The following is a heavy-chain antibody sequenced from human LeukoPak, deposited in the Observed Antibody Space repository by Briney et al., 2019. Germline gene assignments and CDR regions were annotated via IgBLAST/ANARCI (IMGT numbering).Heavy chain of an antibody. D-gene: IGHD4-17*01. J-gene: IGHJ4*02. CDR3: ARDWPTTVRPLPDY. V-gene: IGHV1-2*02. CDR2: INPNSGGT. CDR1: GYTFTGYY. Sequence: ASVKVSCKASGYTFTGYYMPWVRQAPGQGLEWMGWINPNSGGTNYAQKFQGRVTMTRDTSISTAYMELGRLRSGDTAVYYCARDWPTTVRPLPDYWGQGTLVTVSS.